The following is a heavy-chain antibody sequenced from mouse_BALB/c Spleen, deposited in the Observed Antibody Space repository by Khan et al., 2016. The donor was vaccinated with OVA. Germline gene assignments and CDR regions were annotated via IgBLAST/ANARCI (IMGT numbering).Heavy chain of an antibody. V-gene: IGHV1-4*01. D-gene: IGHD3-3*01. CDR3: VGDRAYYNSDGWYAY. CDR2: INPSNGYT. J-gene: IGHJ3*01. Sequence: QVRLQQSGAELARPGASVKMSCKASGYNFTSYTIHWIKLRPGQGLEWIGYINPSNGYTNYNQKFKDKATLTADKSSTTAYMQLSSLTSDDSAVCQCVGDRAYYNSDGWYAYWGQGTLVTVSA. CDR1: GYNFTSYT.